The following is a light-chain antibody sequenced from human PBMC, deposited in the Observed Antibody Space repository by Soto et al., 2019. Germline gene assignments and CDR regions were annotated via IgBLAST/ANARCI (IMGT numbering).Light chain of an antibody. CDR3: QQRSKWPPMFT. J-gene: IGKJ3*01. V-gene: IGKV3-11*01. CDR2: GTS. CDR1: QIVSTY. Sequence: EIVLTQSPATLSLSPGESATLSCRASQIVSTYLAWYQQKPGQPPRLLISGTSNRATGIPARFSASGSGTDFTLTISSLEPEDFAVYYCQQRSKWPPMFTFGPGTKVEI.